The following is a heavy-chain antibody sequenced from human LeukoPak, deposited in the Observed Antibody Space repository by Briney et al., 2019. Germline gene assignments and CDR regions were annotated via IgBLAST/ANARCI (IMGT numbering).Heavy chain of an antibody. D-gene: IGHD3-10*01. CDR3: ARHGGGFGSGTYYNFDH. Sequence: SETLSLTCTVSGGSISSYFWSWIRQPPGKGLEWIGYIYYSGSTNYNPSLKSRVTISVDTSMHQFSLKLTSVTAADTAVYYCARHGGGFGSGTYYNFDHWGQGTLVTVSS. CDR2: IYYSGST. J-gene: IGHJ4*02. V-gene: IGHV4-59*08. CDR1: GGSISSYF.